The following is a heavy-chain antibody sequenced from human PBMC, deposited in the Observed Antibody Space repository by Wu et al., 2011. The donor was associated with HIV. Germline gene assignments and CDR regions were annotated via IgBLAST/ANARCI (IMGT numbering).Heavy chain of an antibody. Sequence: QVQLVQSGGEVKKPGASVKVSCKASGYTFTNYAIHWVRQAPGQGLEWMGWISAYNGDTNYAQKLQDRVTMTTDTSTSTAYMELRSLRSDDTAVYYCARDGGSAQLDLYYNHMDVWGKGTTVTVSS. V-gene: IGHV1-18*01. CDR3: ARDGGSAQLDLYYNHMDV. CDR1: GYTFTNYA. J-gene: IGHJ6*03. CDR2: ISAYNGDT. D-gene: IGHD6-6*01.